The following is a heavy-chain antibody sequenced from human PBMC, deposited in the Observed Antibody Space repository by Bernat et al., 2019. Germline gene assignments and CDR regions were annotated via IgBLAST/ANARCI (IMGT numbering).Heavy chain of an antibody. J-gene: IGHJ4*02. D-gene: IGHD4-4*01. CDR3: VRSGNYAGGY. CDR2: MYYSGSSGST. Sequence: QVQLQESGPGLVKPSETLSLTCTVSGGSISSYYWSWIRQPPGKGLEWIGYMYYSGSSGSTDYNSSLKSRVTISVDTSKNQFSLKLSSVTAADTAVYYCVRSGNYAGGYWGQGTLFTVSS. CDR1: GGSISSYY. V-gene: IGHV4-59*01.